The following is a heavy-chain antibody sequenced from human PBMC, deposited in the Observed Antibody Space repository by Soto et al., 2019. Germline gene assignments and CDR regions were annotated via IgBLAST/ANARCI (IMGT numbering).Heavy chain of an antibody. CDR1: GFTFSSYG. V-gene: IGHV3-30*18. J-gene: IGHJ6*02. D-gene: IGHD6-13*01. CDR3: AKAYSSSWYTGSWWGPAGGMDV. CDR2: ISYDGSNK. Sequence: QPGGSLRLSCAASGFTFSSYGMHWVRQAPGKGLEWVAVISYDGSNKYYADSVKGRFTISRDNSKNTLYLQMNSLRAEDTAVYYCAKAYSSSWYTGSWWGPAGGMDVWGQGTTVTVSS.